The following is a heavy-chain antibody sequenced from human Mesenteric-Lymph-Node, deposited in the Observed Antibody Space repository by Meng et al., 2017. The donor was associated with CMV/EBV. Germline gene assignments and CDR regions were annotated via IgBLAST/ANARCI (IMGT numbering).Heavy chain of an antibody. CDR1: GGSVTSGDSY. D-gene: IGHD4-17*01. CDR2: IYYMGNT. V-gene: IGHV4-31*02. J-gene: IGHJ4*02. Sequence: VSGGSVTSGDSYWTWIRQHPEKGLEWIGYIYYMGNTYYNPSLGSRLAISLDKSKNQFSLELRSVTAADTAVYYCAKDSVTTGVFGYWGQGTLVTVSS. CDR3: AKDSVTTGVFGY.